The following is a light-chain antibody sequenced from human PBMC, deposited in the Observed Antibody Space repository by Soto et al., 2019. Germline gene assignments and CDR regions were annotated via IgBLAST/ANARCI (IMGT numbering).Light chain of an antibody. CDR2: DAS. V-gene: IGKV3-11*01. CDR1: QSVSSF. J-gene: IGKJ4*01. CDR3: QQRSNWPLT. Sequence: EIVFTQSPATLSLSPGERATLSCRASQSVSSFLAWYQQKPGQAPRLLIYDASNRATGIPARFTVSGSGTKFTLTISSLEPEDLAVYYCQQRSNWPLTFGGGTKVEIK.